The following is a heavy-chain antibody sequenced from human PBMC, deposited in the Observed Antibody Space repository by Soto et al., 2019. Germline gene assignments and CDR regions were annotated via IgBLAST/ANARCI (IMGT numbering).Heavy chain of an antibody. Sequence: VQLVESGGGLVQPGGSLRLSCAASGFSFSSYDMHWVRQPTGKGLEWVSVIGAAGDTYYPGSVKGRFTISRENAKNSFYLQMNSLRAGDTAVYYCARGRGTMATHNMDVWGKGTTVIVSS. CDR2: IGAAGDT. J-gene: IGHJ6*03. CDR1: GFSFSSYD. CDR3: ARGRGTMATHNMDV. D-gene: IGHD3-10*01. V-gene: IGHV3-13*01.